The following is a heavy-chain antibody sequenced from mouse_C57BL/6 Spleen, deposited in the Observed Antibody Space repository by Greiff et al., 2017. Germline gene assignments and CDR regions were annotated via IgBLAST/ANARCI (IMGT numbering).Heavy chain of an antibody. D-gene: IGHD1-1*01. J-gene: IGHJ4*01. V-gene: IGHV2-6-1*01. Sequence: VQGVESGPGLVAPSQSLSITCTVSGFSLTSYGVHWVRQPPGKGLEWLVVIWSDGSTTYNSALKSRLSISKDNSKSQVFLKMNSLQTDDTAMYYCARHEIYYYGSSYGDYAMDYWGQGTSVTVSS. CDR2: IWSDGST. CDR3: ARHEIYYYGSSYGDYAMDY. CDR1: GFSLTSYG.